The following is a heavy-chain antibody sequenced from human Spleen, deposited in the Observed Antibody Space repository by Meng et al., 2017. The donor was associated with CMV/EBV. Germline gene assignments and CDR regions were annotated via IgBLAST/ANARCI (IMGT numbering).Heavy chain of an antibody. V-gene: IGHV3-7*01. CDR2: IKRDGSEK. CDR3: ARDPLGYSYDPVWYSYGMDV. D-gene: IGHD5-18*01. Sequence: GGSLRLSCAASGFTFSSYWMSWVRQAPGKGLEWVANIKRDGSEKYYVDSVKGRFTISRDNAQNSLYLQLNSLRAEDTAVYYCARDPLGYSYDPVWYSYGMDVWGQGTTVTVSS. CDR1: GFTFSSYW. J-gene: IGHJ6*02.